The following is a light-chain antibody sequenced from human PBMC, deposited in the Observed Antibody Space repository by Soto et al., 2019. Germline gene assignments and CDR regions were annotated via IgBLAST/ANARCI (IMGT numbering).Light chain of an antibody. J-gene: IGKJ4*01. V-gene: IGKV1-9*01. CDR1: QGSSTY. CDR3: QQLHGYVALT. CDR2: DAS. Sequence: DIQLTQSPSFLYASVGDRVTITCRASQGSSTYLAWYQQRPGQAPKLLIYDASTLQSGVPSRFSGSRSGTELTLTISSLQPEDLATDDCQQLHGYVALTFGGGTKVEI.